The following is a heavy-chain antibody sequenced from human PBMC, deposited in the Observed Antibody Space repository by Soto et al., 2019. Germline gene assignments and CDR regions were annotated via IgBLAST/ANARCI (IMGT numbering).Heavy chain of an antibody. Sequence: EVQLVESGGGLVKPGGSLRLSCAASGFTFSNPWMNWVRQAPGKGLEWVGRIKSKTDGGTTDYAAPVKGRFTISRDDSKNTLYLQMNSLKTEDTAVYYCTTDPLYIDDYGVFPADYWGQGTLVTVSS. V-gene: IGHV3-15*07. CDR3: TTDPLYIDDYGVFPADY. CDR1: GFTFSNPW. CDR2: IKSKTDGGTT. J-gene: IGHJ4*02. D-gene: IGHD4-17*01.